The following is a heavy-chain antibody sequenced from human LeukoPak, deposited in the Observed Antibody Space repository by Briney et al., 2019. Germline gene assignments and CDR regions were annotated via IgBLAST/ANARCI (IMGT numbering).Heavy chain of an antibody. Sequence: GGSLRLSCAASGFTVSGNYMSWVRQAPGKGLEWVSVIYSGGSTYYADSVKGRFTISRDNSKNTLYLQMNSLRAEDTAVYYCASMVRGVTNGLFDYWGQGTLVTVSS. D-gene: IGHD3-10*01. CDR3: ASMVRGVTNGLFDY. CDR2: IYSGGST. V-gene: IGHV3-53*01. J-gene: IGHJ4*02. CDR1: GFTVSGNY.